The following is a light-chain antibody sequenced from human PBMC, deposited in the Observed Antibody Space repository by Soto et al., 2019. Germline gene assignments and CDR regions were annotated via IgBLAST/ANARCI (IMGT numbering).Light chain of an antibody. Sequence: DIVMTQSPDSLAVSLGERATINCKSRQSLFAKSYNKNDLAWYQQKPGQPLKLLIHWASTRESGVPDRFSGSGSGTDFTLTISSLQAEDVAVYYCQQYYSLPRTFGGGTKVEIK. CDR1: QSLFAKSYNKND. J-gene: IGKJ4*01. CDR3: QQYYSLPRT. V-gene: IGKV4-1*01. CDR2: WAS.